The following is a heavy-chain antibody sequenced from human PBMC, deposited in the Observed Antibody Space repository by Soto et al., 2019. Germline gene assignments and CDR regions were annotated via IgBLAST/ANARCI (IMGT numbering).Heavy chain of an antibody. CDR2: ISSSGSTI. CDR1: GFTFSDYY. V-gene: IGHV3-11*01. D-gene: IGHD3-3*01. J-gene: IGHJ4*02. CDR3: ARDYRNYDFWSGRPGSFDY. Sequence: GGSLRLSCAASGFTFSDYYMSWIRQAPGKGLEWVSYISSSGSTIYYADSVKGRFTISRDNAKNSLYLQMNSLRAEDTAVYYCARDYRNYDFWSGRPGSFDYWGQGTLVTVSS.